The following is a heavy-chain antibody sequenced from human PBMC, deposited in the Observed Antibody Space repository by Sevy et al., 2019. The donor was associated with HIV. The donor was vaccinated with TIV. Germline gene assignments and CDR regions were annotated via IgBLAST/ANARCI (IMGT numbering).Heavy chain of an antibody. V-gene: IGHV3-21*01. D-gene: IGHD2-15*01. J-gene: IGHJ4*02. Sequence: GESLKISCAASGFTFSSYSMNWVRQAPGKGLEWVSSISSSSSYIYYADSVKGRFTISRDNAKNSLYLQMNSLRAEDTAVYYCASRLQYCSGGSCYDYWGQGTLVTVSS. CDR2: ISSSSSYI. CDR1: GFTFSSYS. CDR3: ASRLQYCSGGSCYDY.